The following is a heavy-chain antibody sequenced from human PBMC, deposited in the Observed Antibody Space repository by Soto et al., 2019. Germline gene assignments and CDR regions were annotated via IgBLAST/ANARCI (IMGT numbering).Heavy chain of an antibody. CDR1: GYTFTSYA. CDR3: ARGFPPNYFDY. V-gene: IGHV1-3*01. Sequence: ASVKVSCKASGYTFTSYAMHWVRKAHGQRLEWMGWINAGNSNTKYSQKFQGRVTITRDTSASTAYMELSSLRSEDTAVYYCARGFPPNYFDYWGQGTLVTVSS. CDR2: INAGNSNT. J-gene: IGHJ4*02.